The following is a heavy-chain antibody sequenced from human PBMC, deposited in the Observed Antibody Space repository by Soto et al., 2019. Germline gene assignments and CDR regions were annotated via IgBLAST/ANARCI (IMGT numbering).Heavy chain of an antibody. V-gene: IGHV3-7*04. CDR2: IKQDGSEK. CDR3: AREGSSWYYYYYGMDV. J-gene: IGHJ6*04. CDR1: GFTLSSYG. Sequence: EVQLVESGGGLVQPGGSLRLSCAASGFTLSSYGMSWVRQAPGKGLEWVANIKQDGSEKYYVDSVKGRVTISRDNAKNSLYLQMNSVRAEDTAVYYCAREGSSWYYYYYGMDVWGDGTTVTVSS. D-gene: IGHD6-13*01.